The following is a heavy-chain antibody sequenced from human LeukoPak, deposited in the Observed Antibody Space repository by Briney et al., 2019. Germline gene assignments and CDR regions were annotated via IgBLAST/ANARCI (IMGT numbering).Heavy chain of an antibody. V-gene: IGHV4-39*01. D-gene: IGHD6-19*01. CDR1: GGSISSSTYF. CDR2: IYYSGTT. Sequence: PSETLSLICTVSGGSISSSTYFWGWIRQPPGKGLECIGSIYYSGTTYYNPSLKSRVTISVDTSNNQFSLKLSSVTAADTAVYYCARRRYPGYGSVLFDYWGQGTLVTVSS. CDR3: ARRRYPGYGSVLFDY. J-gene: IGHJ4*02.